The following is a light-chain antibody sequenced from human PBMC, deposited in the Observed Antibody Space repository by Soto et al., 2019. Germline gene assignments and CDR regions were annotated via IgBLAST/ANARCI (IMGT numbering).Light chain of an antibody. CDR2: GAS. J-gene: IGKJ1*01. V-gene: IGKV3-20*01. Sequence: EIVLTQSPGTLSLSPGERATLSCRASQSVSSSYLAWYQQNRGQAPRLLIYGASSRAPGIPDRFGGSGSGTDFTLTISRLEPEDFAVDYCQQYGSSRWTSGQGTKVEIK. CDR1: QSVSSSY. CDR3: QQYGSSRWT.